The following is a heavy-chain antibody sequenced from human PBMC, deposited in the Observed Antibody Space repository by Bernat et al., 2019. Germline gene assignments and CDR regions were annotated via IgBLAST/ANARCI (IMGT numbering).Heavy chain of an antibody. J-gene: IGHJ4*02. D-gene: IGHD3/OR15-3a*01. CDR2: IKSKSDYGTR. CDR1: GFAFSDAW. Sequence: EVQLVESGGGLVKPGQSLRISCVGSGFAFSDAWMSWVRQAPGKGLEWVGRIKSKSDYGTRDFAAPVKGRFALSRDDSEKTVYLQMNSLRTEDTAEYYCAAGTGKSDLDFWGQGILVTVSS. CDR3: AAGTGKSDLDF. V-gene: IGHV3-15*01.